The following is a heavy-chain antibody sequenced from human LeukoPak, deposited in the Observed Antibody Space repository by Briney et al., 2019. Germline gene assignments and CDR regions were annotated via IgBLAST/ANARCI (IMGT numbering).Heavy chain of an antibody. CDR1: GFTFSSYA. CDR3: AKGGTMVRGVIGSFLFDY. J-gene: IGHJ4*02. D-gene: IGHD3-10*01. CDR2: ISGSGGST. V-gene: IGHV3-23*01. Sequence: GGSLRLSCAVSGFTFSSYAMRWVRQAPGKGREWVSGISGSGGSTYYADSVKGRFTISRDNSKNTLYLQMNSLRAEDTAVYYCAKGGTMVRGVIGSFLFDYWGQGTLVTVSS.